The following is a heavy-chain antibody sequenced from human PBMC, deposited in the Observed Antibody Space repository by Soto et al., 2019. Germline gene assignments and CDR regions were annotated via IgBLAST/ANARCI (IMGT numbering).Heavy chain of an antibody. CDR3: ARDVRSRRYDL. CDR2: IWYDGSNK. D-gene: IGHD3-10*02. CDR1: GFTFRNYG. Sequence: QVQLVEAGGGVVQPGRSLRLSCAASGFTFRNYGMHWVRQAPGKGLEWLAVIWYDGSNKYYADSVKGRFTISRDNSKKTLYLEMNSLRDVDTAVYYCARDVRSRRYDLWGQGTLVIVSS. V-gene: IGHV3-33*01. J-gene: IGHJ5*02.